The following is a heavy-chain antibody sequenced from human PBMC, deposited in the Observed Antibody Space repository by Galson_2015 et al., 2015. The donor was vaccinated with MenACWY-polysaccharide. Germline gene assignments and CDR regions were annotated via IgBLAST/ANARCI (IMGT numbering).Heavy chain of an antibody. CDR3: AKDFSSGSYTNWYFDL. CDR2: ISYDETNK. V-gene: IGHV3-30*18. J-gene: IGHJ2*01. Sequence: SLRLSCAASGLTFSSYGMHWVRQAPGKGLEWVAVISYDETNKYYADSVKGRFTISRDNSENSLYLQMNSLRAEDTAMYYCAKDFSSGSYTNWYFDLWGRGTPVTVSS. CDR1: GLTFSSYG. D-gene: IGHD1-26*01.